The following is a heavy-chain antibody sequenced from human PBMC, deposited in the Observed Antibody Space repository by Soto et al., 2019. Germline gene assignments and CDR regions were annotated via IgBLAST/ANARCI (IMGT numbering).Heavy chain of an antibody. CDR2: IYYSGST. D-gene: IGHD5-12*01. V-gene: IGHV4-61*01. Sequence: SETLSLTCTVSGGSVSSGSYYWSWIRQPPGKGLEWIGYIYYSGSTNYNPSLKSRVTISVDTSKNQFSLKLSSVTAADTAVYYCARDPGYSGYGEHYFDYWGQGTLVTVSS. CDR3: ARDPGYSGYGEHYFDY. CDR1: GGSVSSGSYY. J-gene: IGHJ4*02.